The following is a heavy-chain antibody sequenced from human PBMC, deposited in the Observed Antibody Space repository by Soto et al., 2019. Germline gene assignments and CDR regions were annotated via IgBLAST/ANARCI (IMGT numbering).Heavy chain of an antibody. CDR2: ISYDGSNK. Sequence: GGSLRLSCAASGFTFSSYALLWVRQAPGKGLEWVAVISYDGSNKYYADSVKGRFTISRDNSKNTLYLQMTSLRAEDTAVYYCATKVMVPFDYWGQGTPVTVSS. J-gene: IGHJ4*02. D-gene: IGHD3-10*01. CDR1: GFTFSSYA. V-gene: IGHV3-30-3*01. CDR3: ATKVMVPFDY.